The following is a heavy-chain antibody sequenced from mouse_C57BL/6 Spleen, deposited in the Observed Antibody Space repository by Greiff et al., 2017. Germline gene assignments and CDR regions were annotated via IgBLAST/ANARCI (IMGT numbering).Heavy chain of an antibody. CDR2: INPNNGGT. J-gene: IGHJ3*01. D-gene: IGHD2-3*01. V-gene: IGHV1-26*01. CDR1: GYTFTDYY. CDR3: ARVKGCKNDGYSPFAD. Sequence: VQLQQSGPELVKPGASVKISCKASGYTFTDYYMNWVKQSHGKSLEWIGDINPNNGGTSSNQKFKGKATLAVDKSCSTAYMGLRSLTSEDSAVYYCARVKGCKNDGYSPFADWGQGTLVTVSA.